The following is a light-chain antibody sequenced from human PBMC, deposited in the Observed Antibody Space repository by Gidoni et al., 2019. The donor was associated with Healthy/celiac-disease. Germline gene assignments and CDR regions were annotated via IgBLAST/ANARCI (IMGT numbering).Light chain of an antibody. Sequence: DIQKTQSPSSLAASVGDRVTITCRASPSISSYLNWYQQKPGKAPKLLIYAASSLQSGVPSRFSGSGSGTDFTLTISSLQPEDFATYYCQQSYSTPPTFGQGTKVEIK. CDR1: PSISSY. J-gene: IGKJ1*01. CDR2: AAS. V-gene: IGKV1-39*01. CDR3: QQSYSTPPT.